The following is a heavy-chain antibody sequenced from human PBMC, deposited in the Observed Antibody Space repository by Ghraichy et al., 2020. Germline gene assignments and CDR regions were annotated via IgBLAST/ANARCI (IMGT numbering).Heavy chain of an antibody. CDR3: ARDTSGYWDY. CDR2: IHDSGST. V-gene: IGHV4-31*03. J-gene: IGHJ4*02. D-gene: IGHD3-22*01. Sequence: SQTLSLTCSVSGAPISSGTNYWTWIRQYPGKGLEWIGYIHDSGSTYYNPSLKSRVTISLGPPQKQFSLKLSSVSAADTAIYYCARDTSGYWDYWGQGTLVTVSS. CDR1: GAPISSGTNY.